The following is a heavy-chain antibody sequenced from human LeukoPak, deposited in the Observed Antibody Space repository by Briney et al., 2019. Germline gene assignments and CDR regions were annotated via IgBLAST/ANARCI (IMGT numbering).Heavy chain of an antibody. J-gene: IGHJ4*02. CDR2: IRYDGSNQ. CDR3: AKVLRFLEWSPPVDY. Sequence: PGGSLRLSCTASGFTFSNYGMHWVRQAPGKGLEWVAFIRYDGSNQDYADSVKGRFTISRDNSKNTLYLQMNSLRAEDTAVYYCAKVLRFLEWSPPVDYWGQGTLVTVSS. V-gene: IGHV3-30*02. D-gene: IGHD3-3*01. CDR1: GFTFSNYG.